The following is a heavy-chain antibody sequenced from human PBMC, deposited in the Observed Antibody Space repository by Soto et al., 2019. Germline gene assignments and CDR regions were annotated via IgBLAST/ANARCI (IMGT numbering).Heavy chain of an antibody. CDR1: GYTFTGHY. Sequence: QVQLVQSGAEVKKPGASVKVSCKASGYTFTGHYMQWVRQAPGQGLEWMGWINPNSGDTNYAQKLQGRVTTPRDPAHSHVYVERGRVGSGDGAFYCCGGVWGGFGGCGRGGGGPYVDVWGQGTTVTVSS. CDR2: INPNSGDT. V-gene: IGHV1-2*02. D-gene: IGHD3-16*01. J-gene: IGHJ6*02. CDR3: GGVWGGFGGCGRGGGGPYVDV.